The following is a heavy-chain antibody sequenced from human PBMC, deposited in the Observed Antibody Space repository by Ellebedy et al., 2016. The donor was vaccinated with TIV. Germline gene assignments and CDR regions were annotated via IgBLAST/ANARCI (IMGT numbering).Heavy chain of an antibody. CDR1: GDSISSSSYF. Sequence: SETLSLTCTVSGDSISSSSYFWGWIRQPPGKGLEWIGSIYNSGSTFYNPSLMSRVTISVATSKNQFSLKLTSVTAADTAVYYCARGGIGVGADSWGQGTLVTVSS. CDR3: ARGGIGVGADS. CDR2: IYNSGST. V-gene: IGHV4-39*07. J-gene: IGHJ4*02. D-gene: IGHD1-26*01.